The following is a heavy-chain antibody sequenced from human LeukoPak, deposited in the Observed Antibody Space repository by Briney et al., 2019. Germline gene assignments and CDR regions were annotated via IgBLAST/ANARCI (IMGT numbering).Heavy chain of an antibody. CDR3: TRGQCNGRVCYSSLYDS. J-gene: IGHJ4*02. V-gene: IGHV3-23*01. Sequence: GGSLRLSCAASGFTFSSYAMSWVRQAPGKGLEWVSSIGGLGGSTFYAVSVKGRFTISRDNSKNTLYLQMSNLRVEDTAVYYCTRGQCNGRVCYSSLYDSWGQGTLVTVSS. CDR2: IGGLGGST. D-gene: IGHD2-8*02. CDR1: GFTFSSYA.